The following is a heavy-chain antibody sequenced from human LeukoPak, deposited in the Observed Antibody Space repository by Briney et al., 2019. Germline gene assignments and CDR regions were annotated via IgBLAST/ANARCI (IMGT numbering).Heavy chain of an antibody. CDR3: ACMVRGVINNWFDP. J-gene: IGHJ5*02. CDR1: GFTFSSYS. V-gene: IGHV3-21*01. D-gene: IGHD3-10*01. CDR2: ISSSSSYI. Sequence: GGSLRLSCAASGFTFSSYSMNWVRQAPGKGLEWVSSISSSSSYIYYADSVKGRFTISRDNAKNSLYLQMNSLRAEDTAVYYCACMVRGVINNWFDPWGQGTLVTVSS.